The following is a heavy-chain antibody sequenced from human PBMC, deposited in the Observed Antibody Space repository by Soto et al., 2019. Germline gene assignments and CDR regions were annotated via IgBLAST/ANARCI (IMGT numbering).Heavy chain of an antibody. V-gene: IGHV4-31*03. CDR2: IYYSGST. J-gene: IGHJ4*02. CDR1: GGSISSGGYY. Sequence: SETLSLTCTVSGGSISSGGYYWSWIRQHPGEGLEWIGYIYYSGSTYYNPSLKSRVTISVDTSKNQFSLKLSSVTAADTAVYYCAISSGWYYFDYWGQGTLVTVSS. D-gene: IGHD6-19*01. CDR3: AISSGWYYFDY.